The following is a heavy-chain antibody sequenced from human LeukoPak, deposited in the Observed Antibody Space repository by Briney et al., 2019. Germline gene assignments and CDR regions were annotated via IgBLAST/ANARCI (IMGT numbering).Heavy chain of an antibody. D-gene: IGHD4-17*01. CDR1: GFKFSDYY. V-gene: IGHV3-11*04. J-gene: IGHJ4*02. CDR3: AREDYGERNYFDY. CDR2: ISSSGHTK. Sequence: PGGSLRLSCTISGFKFSDYYMIWVRQALGKGLEGIAHISSSGHTKYYAESVKGRFTISRDTDKNSLYLQMNSLRAEDTAVYYCAREDYGERNYFDYWGQGTLVTVSS.